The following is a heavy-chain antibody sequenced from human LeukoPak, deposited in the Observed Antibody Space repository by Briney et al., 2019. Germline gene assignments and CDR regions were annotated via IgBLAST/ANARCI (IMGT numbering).Heavy chain of an antibody. Sequence: SETLSLTCAVYGGSFSGYYWSWIRQPPGKGLEWIGYIYYSGSTNYNPSLKSRVTISVDTSKNQFSLKLSSVTAADTAVYYCARGGSITIFGVVTSDYYYGMDVWGQGTTVTVSS. V-gene: IGHV4-59*01. CDR3: ARGGSITIFGVVTSDYYYGMDV. J-gene: IGHJ6*02. CDR2: IYYSGST. CDR1: GGSFSGYY. D-gene: IGHD3-3*01.